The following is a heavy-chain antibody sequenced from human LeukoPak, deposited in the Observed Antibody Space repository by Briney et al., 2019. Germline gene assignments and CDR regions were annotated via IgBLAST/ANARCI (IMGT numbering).Heavy chain of an antibody. CDR1: GFTFSSYA. V-gene: IGHV3-23*01. J-gene: IGHJ4*02. Sequence: GXSLRLSCAASGFTFSSYAMSWVRQAPGKGLEWVSAISGSGGSTYYAESVKGRFTISRDNSKTTLYLQMNSLRAEDTAVYYCAKNGEYQLLYPYFFDYWGQGTLVTVSS. CDR3: AKNGEYQLLYPYFFDY. D-gene: IGHD2-2*02. CDR2: ISGSGGST.